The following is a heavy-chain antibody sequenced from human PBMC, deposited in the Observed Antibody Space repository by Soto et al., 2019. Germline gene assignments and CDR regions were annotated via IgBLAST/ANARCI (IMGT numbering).Heavy chain of an antibody. CDR3: ARGVGYSDSSGYPFDY. V-gene: IGHV1-46*03. CDR2: INPRSGKT. CDR1: GDTLSTYY. J-gene: IGHJ4*02. Sequence: VQLVQSGAEVKRPGASAKISCKASGDTLSTYYMHWARQAPGQGLEWMGIINPRSGKTNYPQKFQGRVTMTRDTSTTTVYMELSTLRFEDTAMYYCARGVGYSDSSGYPFDYWGQGTLVTVSS. D-gene: IGHD3-22*01.